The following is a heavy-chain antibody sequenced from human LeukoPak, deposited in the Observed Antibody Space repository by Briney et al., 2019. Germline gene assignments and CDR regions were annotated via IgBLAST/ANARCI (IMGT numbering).Heavy chain of an antibody. V-gene: IGHV3-48*04. CDR1: GFTFSNYN. CDR2: ISSSGSAI. J-gene: IGHJ4*02. D-gene: IGHD5-18*01. CDR3: ARGGYSYGSFEYFDF. Sequence: GGSLRLSCAASGFTFSNYNMNWVRQAPGKGLEWVSYISSSGSAIYYADSVKGRFTISRDNAKNSLYLQMNSLRAEDTAVYYRARGGYSYGSFEYFDFWGQGTLVTVSS.